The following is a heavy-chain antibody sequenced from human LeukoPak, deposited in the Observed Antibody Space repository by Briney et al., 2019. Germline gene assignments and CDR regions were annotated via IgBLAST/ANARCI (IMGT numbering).Heavy chain of an antibody. Sequence: PGGSLRLSCAASGFTFSSYWMHWVRPAPGKGLVWVSRIDSDGSTTTYADSVKGRFTISRDNAQNTLYLQMNSLRAEDTAVYYCARSRDGYNQWGQGTLVTVSS. J-gene: IGHJ4*02. CDR3: ARSRDGYNQ. CDR1: GFTFSSYW. CDR2: IDSDGSTT. V-gene: IGHV3-74*01. D-gene: IGHD5-24*01.